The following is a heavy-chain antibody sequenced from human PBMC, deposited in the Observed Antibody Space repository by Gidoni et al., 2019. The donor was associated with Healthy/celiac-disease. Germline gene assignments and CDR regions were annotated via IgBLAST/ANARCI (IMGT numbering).Heavy chain of an antibody. D-gene: IGHD3-22*01. Sequence: QVQLVQSGAEVQKPGASVTVSCKSSGYTFTSYYMHWVRPAPGQGLEWRGIINPRGGSTSYAQKVQGRVTMTRDTPTSTVYMELSSLRSEDTAVYYCARDNYYDSRGLPDHAFDIWGQGTMVTVSS. CDR2: INPRGGST. J-gene: IGHJ3*02. CDR3: ARDNYYDSRGLPDHAFDI. V-gene: IGHV1-46*01. CDR1: GYTFTSYY.